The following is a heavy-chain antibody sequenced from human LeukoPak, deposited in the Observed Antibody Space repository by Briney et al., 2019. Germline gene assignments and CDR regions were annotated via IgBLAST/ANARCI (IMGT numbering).Heavy chain of an antibody. J-gene: IGHJ4*02. CDR3: ARSGTLTGYLY. CDR2: IYYSGSA. Sequence: SETLSLTCTVSGGSLSSYYWTWIRQPPGKGLEWIGYIYYSGSANYNPSLRSRVTMSVDTSKNQFSLKLNSVTAADTAVYYCARSGTLTGYLYWGQGALVTVSS. CDR1: GGSLSSYY. D-gene: IGHD3-9*01. V-gene: IGHV4-59*01.